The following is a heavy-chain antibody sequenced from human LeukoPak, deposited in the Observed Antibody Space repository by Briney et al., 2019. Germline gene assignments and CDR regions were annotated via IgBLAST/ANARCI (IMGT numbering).Heavy chain of an antibody. J-gene: IGHJ4*02. CDR3: ARALSVGPTSGAY. V-gene: IGHV1-3*01. Sequence: ASVKVSCKASGYTFTSYAMHWVRQAPGQRLEWMGWINAGNGNTKYSQKFQGRVTMTTDTSTSTAYMELRSLRSDDTAVYYCARALSVGPTSGAYWGQGTLVTVSS. D-gene: IGHD2-15*01. CDR2: INAGNGNT. CDR1: GYTFTSYA.